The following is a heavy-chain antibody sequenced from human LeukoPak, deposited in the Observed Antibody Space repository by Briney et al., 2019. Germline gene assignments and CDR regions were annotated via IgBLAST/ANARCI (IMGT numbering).Heavy chain of an antibody. D-gene: IGHD3-10*01. CDR1: GGSISSSSYY. Sequence: SETLSLTCTVSGGSISSSSYYWGWIRQPPGKGLEWIGSIYYSGSTYYNPSLKSRVTTSVDTSKNQFSLKLSSVTAADTAVYYCAKGTLGSYNYYYYYMDVWGKGTTVTISS. V-gene: IGHV4-39*07. CDR2: IYYSGST. CDR3: AKGTLGSYNYYYYYMDV. J-gene: IGHJ6*03.